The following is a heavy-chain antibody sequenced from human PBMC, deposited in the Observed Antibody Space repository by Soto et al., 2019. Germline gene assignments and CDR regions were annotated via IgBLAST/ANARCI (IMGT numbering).Heavy chain of an antibody. CDR3: ARDRYSSGWYWSWFDP. V-gene: IGHV4-31*02. Sequence: WTWLRQHPGKGLEWIGYIYYSGSTYYNPSLKSRVTISVDTSKNQFSLKLSSVTAADTAVYYCARDRYSSGWYWSWFDPWGQGTLVTVSS. CDR2: IYYSGST. D-gene: IGHD6-19*01. J-gene: IGHJ5*02.